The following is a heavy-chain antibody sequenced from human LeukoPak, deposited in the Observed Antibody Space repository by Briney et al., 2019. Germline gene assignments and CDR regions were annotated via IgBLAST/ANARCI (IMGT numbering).Heavy chain of an antibody. CDR2: ISPYRGDT. Sequence: ASVKVSCKASGYTFNSYGISWVRQAPGQGPEWMGWISPYRGDTEYAQKIQGRVSMTTDTSTSTAYMELRSLRSDDTAVYYCARQVLIVGGRYGMDVWGQGTTVTVSS. D-gene: IGHD3-22*01. V-gene: IGHV1-18*01. J-gene: IGHJ6*02. CDR1: GYTFNSYG. CDR3: ARQVLIVGGRYGMDV.